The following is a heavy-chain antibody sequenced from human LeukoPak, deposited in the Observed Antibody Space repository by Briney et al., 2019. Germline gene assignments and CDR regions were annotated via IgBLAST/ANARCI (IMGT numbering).Heavy chain of an antibody. CDR3: ARASKVGSYDYYFNY. Sequence: ETLSPTCTVSGDSISSVRYYWGWIRQPPGRGLEWIGCIFYSGTTYYSPSLKRRVTISVDTSKNQFSLKLSSVTAADTAVYYCARASKVGSYDYYFNYWGQGTLVTVSS. J-gene: IGHJ4*02. V-gene: IGHV4-39*07. D-gene: IGHD3-16*01. CDR2: IFYSGTT. CDR1: GDSISSVRYY.